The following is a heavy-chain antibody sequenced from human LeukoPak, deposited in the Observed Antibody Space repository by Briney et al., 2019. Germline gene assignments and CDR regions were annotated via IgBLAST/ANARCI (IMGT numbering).Heavy chain of an antibody. CDR3: LSQWLEN. CDR1: CGSISSSSYY. D-gene: IGHD6-19*01. V-gene: IGHV4-39*01. CDR2: IYYSGST. J-gene: IGHJ4*02. Sequence: PSETLSLTCTVSCGSISSSSYYWGWIRQPPGKGLEWIGSIYYSGSTYYNPSLKSRVTISVDTSKNQFSLKLSSVTAADTAVYYCLSQWLENWGQGTLVTVSS.